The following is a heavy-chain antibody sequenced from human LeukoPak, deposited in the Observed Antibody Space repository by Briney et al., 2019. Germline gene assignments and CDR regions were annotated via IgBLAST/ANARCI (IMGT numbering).Heavy chain of an antibody. CDR1: GFTFSNAW. Sequence: GGSLRLSCAASGFTFSNAWMSWVRQAPRKGLEWVGRIKSKTDGGTTDYAAPVKGRFTISRDDSKNTLYLQMNSLKTEDTAVYYCTTVVVVPAAINWFDPWGQGTLVTVSS. D-gene: IGHD2-2*01. J-gene: IGHJ5*02. V-gene: IGHV3-15*01. CDR3: TTVVVVPAAINWFDP. CDR2: IKSKTDGGTT.